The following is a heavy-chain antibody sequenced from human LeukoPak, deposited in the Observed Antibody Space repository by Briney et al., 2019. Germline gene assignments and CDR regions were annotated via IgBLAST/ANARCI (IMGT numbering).Heavy chain of an antibody. Sequence: PGGALRLSCAASGFTFTDYAMTWVRQAPGKGLEWVSPIRYGADTTYYADSVKGRFTISRDNSKNMLYLQMNSLRADDTAVYYCAKGLTTHDYWGQGTLVTVSS. D-gene: IGHD1-14*01. V-gene: IGHV3-23*01. J-gene: IGHJ4*02. CDR3: AKGLTTHDY. CDR2: IRYGADTT. CDR1: GFTFTDYA.